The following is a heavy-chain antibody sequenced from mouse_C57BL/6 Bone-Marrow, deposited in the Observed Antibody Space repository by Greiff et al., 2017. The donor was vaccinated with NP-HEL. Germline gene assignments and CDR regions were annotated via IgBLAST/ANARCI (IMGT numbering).Heavy chain of an antibody. D-gene: IGHD2-12*01. CDR2: IYPRSGNT. CDR3: ARRAYYSFYWYFDV. Sequence: VMLVESGAELARPGASVKLSCKASGYTFTSYGISWVKQRPGQGLEWIGEIYPRSGNTYYNEKFKGKATLTADKSSSTAYMELRSLTSEDSAVYFCARRAYYSFYWYFDVWGTGTTVTVSS. V-gene: IGHV1-81*01. J-gene: IGHJ1*03. CDR1: GYTFTSYG.